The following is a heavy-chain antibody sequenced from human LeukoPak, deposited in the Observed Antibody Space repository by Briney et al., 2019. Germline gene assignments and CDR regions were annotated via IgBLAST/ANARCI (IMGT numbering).Heavy chain of an antibody. J-gene: IGHJ4*02. CDR1: GDSISSGGYS. V-gene: IGHV4-30-4*07. Sequence: SETLSLTCAVSGDSISSGGYSWSWIRQTPGKGLEWIAYIHDSGSTYNNPSLKTRLSISIDTSKNQFSLKLSSVTAADTAVYYCARLEVVTPPYYFDYWGQGTLVTVSS. CDR2: IHDSGST. CDR3: ARLEVVTPPYYFDY. D-gene: IGHD4-23*01.